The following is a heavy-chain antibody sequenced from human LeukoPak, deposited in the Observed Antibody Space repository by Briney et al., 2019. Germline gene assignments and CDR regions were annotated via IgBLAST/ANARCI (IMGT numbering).Heavy chain of an antibody. CDR1: GGSMSSYY. Sequence: PSETLSLTCTISGGSMSSYYWSWIRQPPGKGLEWIGYIYYSGSTKYNPSLKSRVTISVDTSRNQFSLNLSSVTAADTAVYYCARGTVTNDYWGQGTLVTVSS. CDR2: IYYSGST. CDR3: ARGTVTNDY. J-gene: IGHJ4*02. D-gene: IGHD4-17*01. V-gene: IGHV4-59*01.